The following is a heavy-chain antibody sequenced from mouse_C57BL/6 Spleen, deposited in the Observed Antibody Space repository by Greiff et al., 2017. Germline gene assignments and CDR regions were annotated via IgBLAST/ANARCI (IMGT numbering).Heavy chain of an antibody. CDR3: ARGNHFDY. Sequence: QVPLQQSGPELVKPGASVKISCKASGYAFSSSWMNWVKQRPGKGLEWIGRIYPGDGDTNYNGKFKGKATLTADKSSSTAYMQLSSLTSEDSAVYFCARGNHFDYWGQGTTLTVSS. V-gene: IGHV1-82*01. CDR2: IYPGDGDT. J-gene: IGHJ2*01. D-gene: IGHD2-1*01. CDR1: GYAFSSSW.